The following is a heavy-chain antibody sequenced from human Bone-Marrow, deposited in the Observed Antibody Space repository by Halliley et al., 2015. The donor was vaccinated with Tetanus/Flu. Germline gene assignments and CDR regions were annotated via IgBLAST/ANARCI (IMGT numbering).Heavy chain of an antibody. D-gene: IGHD4-4*01. CDR3: ARDRLQNWFDP. J-gene: IGHJ5*02. CDR2: IYYSGST. Sequence: EWIGNIYYSGSTNYNPSLKSRVTISVDTSKNQFSLRLTSVTAADTAVYYCARDRLQNWFDPWGQGTLVTVSS. V-gene: IGHV4-59*01.